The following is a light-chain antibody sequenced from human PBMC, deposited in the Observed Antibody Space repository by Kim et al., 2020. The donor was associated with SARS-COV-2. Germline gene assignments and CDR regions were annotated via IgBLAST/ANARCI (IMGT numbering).Light chain of an antibody. J-gene: IGKJ4*01. CDR1: QSVSSN. Sequence: ERVMTQSPATLSVSPGERATLSCRASQSVSSNLAWYQQKPGQGPRLLIYGVSTRATGIPARFSGSGSGTEFTLTISSLQSEDFAVYYCQQYNNWPLTFGGGTKVDIK. V-gene: IGKV3-15*01. CDR3: QQYNNWPLT. CDR2: GVS.